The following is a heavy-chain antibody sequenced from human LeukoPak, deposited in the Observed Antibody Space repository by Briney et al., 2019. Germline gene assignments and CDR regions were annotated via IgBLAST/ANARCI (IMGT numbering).Heavy chain of an antibody. V-gene: IGHV3-15*07. D-gene: IGHD6-19*01. CDR1: GFIFNNAW. Sequence: PGGSLRLSCAASGFIFNNAWMNWVRQAPGKGLEWVDRIKSKTDAGTTDYAAPVKGRFIISRDDSKNTLYLYMNSLKTEDTAVYYCTTLRRGIAVAGPGYWGQGTLVTVSS. CDR2: IKSKTDAGTT. J-gene: IGHJ4*02. CDR3: TTLRRGIAVAGPGY.